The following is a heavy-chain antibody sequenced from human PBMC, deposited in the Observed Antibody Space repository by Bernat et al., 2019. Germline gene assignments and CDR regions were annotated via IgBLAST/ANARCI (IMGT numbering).Heavy chain of an antibody. CDR1: GFTVSSNY. J-gene: IGHJ2*01. V-gene: IGHV3-66*04. Sequence: EVQLVESGGGLVQPGGSLRLSCAASGFTVSSNYMSWVRQAPGKGLEWVSVIYSGGSTYYADSVKGRFTISRDNSKNTLYLQMNSLRAEDTAVYYCARLDGYLPRELWYFDLWGRGTLLTVSS. CDR2: IYSGGST. CDR3: ARLDGYLPRELWYFDL. D-gene: IGHD5-24*01.